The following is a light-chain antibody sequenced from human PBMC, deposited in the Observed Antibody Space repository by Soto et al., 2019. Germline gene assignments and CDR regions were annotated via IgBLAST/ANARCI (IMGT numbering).Light chain of an antibody. Sequence: DVQMTQSPSSMSASVGDRVTITCRASQSVSNHLNWYQQKPGKAPKLLIYASSSLQSGVPSRFSGSGSGTDFTLTISSLQPEDFATYYCQQSQSNIQDLTFGGGTKVEIK. CDR3: QQSQSNIQDLT. J-gene: IGKJ4*01. CDR2: ASS. V-gene: IGKV1-39*01. CDR1: QSVSNH.